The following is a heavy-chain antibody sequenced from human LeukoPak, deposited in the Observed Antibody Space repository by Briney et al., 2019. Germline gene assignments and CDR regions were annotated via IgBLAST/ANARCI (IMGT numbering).Heavy chain of an antibody. D-gene: IGHD5-12*01. CDR2: IYYSGST. Sequence: PSETLSLTCTVSGGSINSYYWSWIRQPPGKGLEWIGYIYYSGSTNYNPSLKSRVTISVDTSKNQFSLKLSSVTAADTAVYYCARGHGPYTSGRYSGYDAVSGVTFDPWGQGTLVTVSS. J-gene: IGHJ5*02. CDR3: ARGHGPYTSGRYSGYDAVSGVTFDP. CDR1: GGSINSYY. V-gene: IGHV4-59*01.